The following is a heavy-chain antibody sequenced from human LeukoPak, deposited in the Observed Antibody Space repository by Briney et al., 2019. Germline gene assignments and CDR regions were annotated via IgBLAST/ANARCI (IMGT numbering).Heavy chain of an antibody. J-gene: IGHJ5*02. Sequence: VASVKVSCKASGGTFSSYAISWVRQAPGQGLEWMGGIIPIFGTANYAQKFQGRVTITADESTSTAHMELSSLRSEDTAVYYCARRGTTGTTSWFDPWGQGTLVTVSS. V-gene: IGHV1-69*01. CDR1: GGTFSSYA. D-gene: IGHD1-1*01. CDR3: ARRGTTGTTSWFDP. CDR2: IIPIFGTA.